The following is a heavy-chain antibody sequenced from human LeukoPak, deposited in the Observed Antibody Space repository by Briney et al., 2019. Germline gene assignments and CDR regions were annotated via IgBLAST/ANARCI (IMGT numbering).Heavy chain of an antibody. CDR3: ARDYTGYFP. Sequence: PGGSLRLSCAASGFTFDDYAMHWVRQAPGKGLEWVSGISWNSGSIGYVDSVKGRFTISRDNAKNSLYLQMNSLRAEDTAVYYCARDYTGYFPWGQGTLVIVSS. CDR1: GFTFDDYA. CDR2: ISWNSGSI. V-gene: IGHV3-9*01. J-gene: IGHJ5*02. D-gene: IGHD3-9*01.